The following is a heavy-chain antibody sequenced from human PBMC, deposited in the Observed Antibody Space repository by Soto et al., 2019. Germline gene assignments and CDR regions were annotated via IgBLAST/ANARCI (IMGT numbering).Heavy chain of an antibody. CDR3: ARGQDILTGSRVFYYYYMDV. Sequence: PSETLSLTCTVSGGPISSSGYYWGWIRQPPGKGLEWIGNIYYSGSTYYNPSLKSRVTISVDTSKNQFSLKLSSVTAADTAVYYCARGQDILTGSRVFYYYYMDVWGKGTTVTVSS. V-gene: IGHV4-39*07. J-gene: IGHJ6*03. CDR2: IYYSGST. CDR1: GGPISSSGYY. D-gene: IGHD3-9*01.